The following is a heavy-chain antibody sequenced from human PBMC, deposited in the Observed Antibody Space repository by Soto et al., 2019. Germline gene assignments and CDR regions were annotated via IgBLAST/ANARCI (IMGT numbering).Heavy chain of an antibody. Sequence: SETLSLTCAVSGGSISSGGYSWSWIRQPPGKGLEWIGYIYHSGSTYYNPSLKSRVTISVDRSKNQFSLKLSSVTAADTAVYYCARVDYGDYSAYCDYWGQGTLVTVSS. CDR3: ARVDYGDYSAYCDY. J-gene: IGHJ4*02. CDR2: IYHSGST. V-gene: IGHV4-30-2*01. CDR1: GGSISSGGYS. D-gene: IGHD4-17*01.